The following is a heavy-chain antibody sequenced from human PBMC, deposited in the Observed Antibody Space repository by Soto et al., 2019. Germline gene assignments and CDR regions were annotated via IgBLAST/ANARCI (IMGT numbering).Heavy chain of an antibody. D-gene: IGHD1-26*01. CDR3: VLTARFTGSY. Sequence: EVQLLESGGDLVQPGGSLRLSCAASGFTFSTYAMSWVRQAPGKGLDWVSTINTNGDTAYYSASVKGRFTISRDNSKDTLFLQRNSLRAEDTALYFGVLTARFTGSYWGQGTLVTVSS. J-gene: IGHJ4*02. CDR1: GFTFSTYA. V-gene: IGHV3-23*01. CDR2: INTNGDTA.